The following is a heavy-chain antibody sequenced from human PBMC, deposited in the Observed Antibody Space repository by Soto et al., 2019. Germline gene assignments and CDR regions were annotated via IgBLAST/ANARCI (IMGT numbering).Heavy chain of an antibody. CDR2: ISWDGGYT. CDR1: GFSFVDYA. CDR3: VKDEGVCNTISCKDAFDY. V-gene: IGHV3-9*01. J-gene: IGHJ3*01. D-gene: IGHD3-3*01. Sequence: EVQLVESGGGLVQPGGSLRLSCEASGFSFVDYAMHWVRQVPGQGLEWVSGISWDGGYTGYADSVKGRFTISRDNAKKALYLQMNRLRVEDTALYYCVKDEGVCNTISCKDAFDYWGQGTKVTVS.